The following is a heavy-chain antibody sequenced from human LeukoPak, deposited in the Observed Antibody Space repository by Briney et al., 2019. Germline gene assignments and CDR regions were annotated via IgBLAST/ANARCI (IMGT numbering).Heavy chain of an antibody. CDR2: IRYDGSNK. J-gene: IGHJ4*02. CDR3: EKPRNSYGYLLPFDY. Sequence: PGGSLRLSCAASGFTFSSYGMHWVRQAPGKGLEWVAFIRYDGSNKYYADSVKGRFTISRDNSKNTLYLQMNSLRAEDTAVYYCEKPRNSYGYLLPFDYWGQGTLVTVSS. D-gene: IGHD5-18*01. V-gene: IGHV3-30*02. CDR1: GFTFSSYG.